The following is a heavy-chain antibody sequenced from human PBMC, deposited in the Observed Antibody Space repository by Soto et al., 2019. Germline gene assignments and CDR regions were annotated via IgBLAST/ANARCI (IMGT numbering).Heavy chain of an antibody. V-gene: IGHV2-5*01. CDR3: AHKMDTVDWFGP. D-gene: IGHD5-18*01. Sequence: SGPTLVNPTQTLTLTCTFSGFSLSGGGVGVGWIRQPPGKAREWVALIYWTDDKRYSPSLKSRLTITKDTSKNQVVLTMTNMDPVDTATYYCAHKMDTVDWFGPWGRGTLVTVSS. CDR2: IYWTDDK. CDR1: GFSLSGGGVG. J-gene: IGHJ5*02.